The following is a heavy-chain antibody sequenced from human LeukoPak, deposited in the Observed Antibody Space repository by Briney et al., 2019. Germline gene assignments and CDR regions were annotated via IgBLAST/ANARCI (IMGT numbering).Heavy chain of an antibody. Sequence: QPGGSLRLSCAASGFTVSSNYMSWVRQAPGKGLEWVSVIYSGGSTYYADSVKGRFTISRDNSKDTLYLQMNSLRAEDTAVYYCAGQRWLQSDFDYWGQGTLVTVSS. CDR1: GFTVSSNY. D-gene: IGHD5-24*01. V-gene: IGHV3-66*04. CDR3: AGQRWLQSDFDY. CDR2: IYSGGST. J-gene: IGHJ4*02.